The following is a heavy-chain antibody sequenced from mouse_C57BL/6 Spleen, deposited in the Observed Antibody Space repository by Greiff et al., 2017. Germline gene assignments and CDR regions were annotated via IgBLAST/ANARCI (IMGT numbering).Heavy chain of an antibody. Sequence: VQGVESGAELVRPGASVTLSCKASGYTFTDYEMHWVKQTPVHGLEWIGAIDPETGGTAYNQKFKGKAILTADKSSSTAYMELRSLTSEDSAVYYGTRDVSSYGDWGQGTTLTVSS. V-gene: IGHV1-15*01. CDR2: IDPETGGT. J-gene: IGHJ2*01. D-gene: IGHD1-1*01. CDR3: TRDVSSYGD. CDR1: GYTFTDYE.